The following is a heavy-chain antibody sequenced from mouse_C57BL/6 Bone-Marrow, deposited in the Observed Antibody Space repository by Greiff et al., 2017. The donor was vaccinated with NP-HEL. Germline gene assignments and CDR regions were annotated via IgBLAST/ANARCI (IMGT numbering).Heavy chain of an antibody. CDR3: ARSKAYYSNYVTFAY. Sequence: VQMQQSGAELARPGASVKLSCKASGYTFTSYGISWVKQRTGQGLEWIGEIYPRSGNTYYNEKFKCKATLTANKSSSTAYMELRSLTSEYSAVYFCARSKAYYSNYVTFAYWGQGTLVTVSA. CDR2: IYPRSGNT. J-gene: IGHJ3*01. D-gene: IGHD2-5*01. CDR1: GYTFTSYG. V-gene: IGHV1-81*01.